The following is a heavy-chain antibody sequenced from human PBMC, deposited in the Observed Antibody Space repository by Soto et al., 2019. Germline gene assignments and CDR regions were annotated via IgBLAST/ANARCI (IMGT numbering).Heavy chain of an antibody. Sequence: PSETLSLTCTVSGGSISSGGYYWSWIRQHPGKGLEWIGYIYYSGSTYYNPSLKSRVTISVDTSKNQFSLKLSSVTAADTAVYYCVSMVRGVITNWFDPWGQGTLVTVSS. J-gene: IGHJ5*02. CDR1: GGSISSGGYY. CDR2: IYYSGST. CDR3: VSMVRGVITNWFDP. D-gene: IGHD3-10*01. V-gene: IGHV4-31*03.